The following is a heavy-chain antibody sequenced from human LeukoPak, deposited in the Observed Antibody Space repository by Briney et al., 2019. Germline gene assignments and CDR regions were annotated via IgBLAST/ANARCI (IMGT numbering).Heavy chain of an antibody. CDR1: GFTFDDYA. D-gene: IGHD6-19*01. J-gene: IGHJ5*02. CDR3: AKGGYSSGWTGWFDP. Sequence: PGGSLRLSCAASGFTFDDYAMHWVRQAPGKGLEWVSGISWNSCSIGYADSVKGRFTISRDNAKNSLYLQMNSLRAEDTALYYCAKGGYSSGWTGWFDPWGQGTLVTVSS. V-gene: IGHV3-9*01. CDR2: ISWNSCSI.